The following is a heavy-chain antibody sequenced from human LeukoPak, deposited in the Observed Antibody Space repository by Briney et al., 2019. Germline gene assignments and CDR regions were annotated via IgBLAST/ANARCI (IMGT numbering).Heavy chain of an antibody. CDR2: INPNSGNT. J-gene: IGHJ4*02. V-gene: IGHV1-8*02. D-gene: IGHD6-13*01. Sequence: ASVRISCKGSGGTFISYAISWGRHAPGQGLEWMGWINPNSGNTGYAQKFQGRDTMTRNTSISTAYMELNSLRSEDTAVYYCARGPPAGSGSSWYEYWGQGTLVTVSS. CDR3: ARGPPAGSGSSWYEY. CDR1: GGTFISYA.